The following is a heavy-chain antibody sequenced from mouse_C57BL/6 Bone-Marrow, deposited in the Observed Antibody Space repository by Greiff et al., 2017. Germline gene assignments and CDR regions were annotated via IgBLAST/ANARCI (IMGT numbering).Heavy chain of an antibody. Sequence: QVQLKESGPGLVQPSQSLSITCTVSGFSLTSYGVHWVRQSPGKGLEWLGVIWSGGSTDSNAAFISRLSISKDNSKSQVFFKMNSLQADDTAIYYCARKDYGSSSSWFAYWGQGTLVTVSA. CDR2: IWSGGST. D-gene: IGHD1-1*01. J-gene: IGHJ3*01. V-gene: IGHV2-2*01. CDR1: GFSLTSYG. CDR3: ARKDYGSSSSWFAY.